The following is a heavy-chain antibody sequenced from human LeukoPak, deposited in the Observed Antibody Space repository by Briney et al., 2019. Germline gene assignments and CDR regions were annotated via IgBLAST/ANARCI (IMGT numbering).Heavy chain of an antibody. V-gene: IGHV4-4*02. CDR1: GGSIGSTNW. CDR2: IYHSGNT. CDR3: AWTGIVGGINIDD. D-gene: IGHD1-26*01. Sequence: SETLSLTCAVSGGSIGSTNWWSWVRPLPGKGLEWIGEIYHSGNTNYNPSLKSRVTISADKSKNQFSLKLSSVTAADTAVYYCAWTGIVGGINIDDWGQGTLVTVSS. J-gene: IGHJ4*02.